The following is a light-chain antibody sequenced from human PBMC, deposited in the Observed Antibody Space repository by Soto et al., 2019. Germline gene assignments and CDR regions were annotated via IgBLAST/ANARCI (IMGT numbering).Light chain of an antibody. Sequence: EIVMTQSPATLSVSPGERATLSCRASQSVNSNLAWYQQKPGQAPRLLVYGASTRATGIPARFSGSGSGTGFTLTISSLKSEDFAVYYCQQYDYWPETFGQGTKVDIK. CDR3: QQYDYWPET. CDR2: GAS. J-gene: IGKJ1*01. CDR1: QSVNSN. V-gene: IGKV3-15*01.